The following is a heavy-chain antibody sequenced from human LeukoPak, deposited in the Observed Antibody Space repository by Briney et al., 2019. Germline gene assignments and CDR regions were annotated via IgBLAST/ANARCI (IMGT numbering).Heavy chain of an antibody. CDR2: ISGSGGST. V-gene: IGHV3-23*01. J-gene: IGHJ6*03. Sequence: PGGSLRLSCAASGFTFSSYAMSWVRQAPGKRLEWVSAISGSGGSTYYADSVKGRFTISRDNSKNTLYLQMNSLRAEDTAVYYCAKRIAVAYYYYMDVWGKGTTVTVSS. CDR1: GFTFSSYA. CDR3: AKRIAVAYYYYMDV. D-gene: IGHD6-19*01.